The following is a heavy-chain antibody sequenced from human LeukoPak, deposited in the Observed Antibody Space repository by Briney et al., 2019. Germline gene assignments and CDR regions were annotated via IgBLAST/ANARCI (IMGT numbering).Heavy chain of an antibody. CDR2: FFLKGST. D-gene: IGHD2-2*01. J-gene: IGHJ4*02. V-gene: IGHV4-38-2*02. Sequence: SETLSLTCTVSGYFITSAYYWGWIRRPPGKGLEWIGSFFLKGSTYYNPSLKSRVTISVDTSKNQFSLTLSSVTAADTAVYYCARVARCTSCFDVDYWGQGTLVTVSS. CDR1: GYFITSAYY. CDR3: ARVARCTSCFDVDY.